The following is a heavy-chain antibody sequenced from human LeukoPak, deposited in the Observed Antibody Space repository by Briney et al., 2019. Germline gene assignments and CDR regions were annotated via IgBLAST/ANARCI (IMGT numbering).Heavy chain of an antibody. CDR2: ISSTGST. J-gene: IGHJ5*02. D-gene: IGHD5-18*01. Sequence: PSETLSLTCTVSGGSISSGGHYWSWIRQPAGKGLEYLGRISSTGSTNYNPSLRSRVTISADTSKNHFSLKLTSVTAADTAVYYCAREGFGGYSYATLQGNWFDPWGQGTLVTVSS. CDR1: GGSISSGGHY. V-gene: IGHV4-61*02. CDR3: AREGFGGYSYATLQGNWFDP.